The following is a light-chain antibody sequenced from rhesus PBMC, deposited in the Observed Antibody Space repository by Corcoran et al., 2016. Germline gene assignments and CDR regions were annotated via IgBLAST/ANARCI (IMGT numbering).Light chain of an antibody. J-gene: IGKJ1*01. CDR3: QQYSSRPRT. CDR1: QGISSW. CDR2: KAS. Sequence: DIQMTQSPSSLSASVGDTVTITCRASQGISSWLAWYPQKQGKAPKALIYKASSLQSGGPTRFSGSGAGTDFTLTISSMQSEDFATYYCQQYSSRPRTFGQGTKVEIK. V-gene: IGKV1-22*01.